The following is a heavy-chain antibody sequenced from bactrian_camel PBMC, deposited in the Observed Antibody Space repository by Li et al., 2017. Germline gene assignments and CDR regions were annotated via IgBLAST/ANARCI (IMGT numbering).Heavy chain of an antibody. V-gene: IGHV3S1*01. CDR2: VYIGGGSA. J-gene: IGHJ4*01. Sequence: HVQLVESGEGSVLAGGSLRLSCAAYGYKINNYCMGWFRQAPGKEREGVAAVYIGGGSAYYADSVKGRFTVSQSSADNTLTLQMNDLKPTDTAIYYCAAGQWKCTGARALSRVTYDYWGQGTQVTVS. D-gene: IGHD2*01. CDR3: AAGQWKCTGARALSRVTYDY. CDR1: GYKINNYC.